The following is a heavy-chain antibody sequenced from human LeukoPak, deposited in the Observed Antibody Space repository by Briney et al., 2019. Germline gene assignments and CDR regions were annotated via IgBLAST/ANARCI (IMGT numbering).Heavy chain of an antibody. D-gene: IGHD1-26*01. CDR2: IKQDGSEK. CDR3: ARDLEGLELSFFDY. J-gene: IGHJ4*02. CDR1: GFTFSSYW. Sequence: GGSLRLSCAASGFTFSSYWMSWVRQAPGKGLEWVANIKQDGSEKYYVDSVKGRFTISRDNAKNSLYLQMNSLRAEDTAVYYCARDLEGLELSFFDYWGQGTLVTVSS. V-gene: IGHV3-7*01.